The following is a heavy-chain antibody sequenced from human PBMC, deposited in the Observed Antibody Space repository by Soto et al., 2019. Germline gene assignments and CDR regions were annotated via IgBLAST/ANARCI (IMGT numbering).Heavy chain of an antibody. J-gene: IGHJ5*02. V-gene: IGHV4-39*01. CDR2: IYYSGST. CDR3: ARRKRGSSLKFDP. D-gene: IGHD6-6*01. Sequence: SETLSLTCTVSGGSISSSSYYWGWIRQPPGKGLEWIGSIYYSGSTYYNPSLKSRVTISVDTSKNQFSLKLSSVTAADTAVYYCARRKRGSSLKFDPWGQGTLVTVSS. CDR1: GGSISSSSYY.